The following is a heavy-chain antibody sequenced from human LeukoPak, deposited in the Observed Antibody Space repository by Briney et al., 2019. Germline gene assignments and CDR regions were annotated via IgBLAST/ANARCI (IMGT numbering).Heavy chain of an antibody. V-gene: IGHV1-69*13. J-gene: IGHJ4*02. Sequence: SVKVSCKASGGTFSSYAISWVRQAPGQGLEWMGGIIPIFGTANYAQKFQGRVTITADESTSTAYMELSSLRSEETAVYYCARDGNGDYAGDPPEYWGRGTLVTVSS. CDR3: ARDGNGDYAGDPPEY. D-gene: IGHD4-17*01. CDR2: IIPIFGTA. CDR1: GGTFSSYA.